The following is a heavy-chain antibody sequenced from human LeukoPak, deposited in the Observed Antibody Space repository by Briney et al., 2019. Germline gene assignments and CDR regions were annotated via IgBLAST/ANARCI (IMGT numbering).Heavy chain of an antibody. CDR1: GFTFTSYW. CDR3: TSWGDTTAEYFQR. D-gene: IGHD2-21*02. V-gene: IGHV3-74*01. CDR2: VNTDGTGT. Sequence: GGSLRLSCAASGFTFTSYWIHWVRQVPGKGLVWVSRVNTDGTGTSYADSVKGRFTISRDNAQNSMYLQMNSLRVEDTAVYYCTSWGDTTAEYFQRWGQGTLVTVSS. J-gene: IGHJ1*01.